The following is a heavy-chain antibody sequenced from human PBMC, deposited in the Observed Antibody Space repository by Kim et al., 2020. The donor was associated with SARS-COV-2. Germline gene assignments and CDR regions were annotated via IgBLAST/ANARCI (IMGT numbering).Heavy chain of an antibody. V-gene: IGHV3-7*03. CDR1: GFTFSTYW. Sequence: GGSLRLSCAASGFTFSTYWMAWVRQAPGKGLEWVANIKQDESDKNYVDSVKGRFTISRDNAKNSLYLQMNSLRAEDTAVYYCARDVVDALDYWGQGILVTVSS. J-gene: IGHJ4*02. D-gene: IGHD2-21*01. CDR2: IKQDESDK. CDR3: ARDVVDALDY.